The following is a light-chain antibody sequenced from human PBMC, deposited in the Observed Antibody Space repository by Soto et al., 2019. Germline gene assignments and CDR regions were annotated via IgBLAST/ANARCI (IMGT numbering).Light chain of an antibody. CDR1: QSVSSN. J-gene: IGKJ2*01. V-gene: IGKV3-15*01. CDR3: HEYGNWPYT. CDR2: GSS. Sequence: EIALTQSPATLSVSPGERATLSCRASQSVSSNLAWYEQKPGQAPRLLIYGSSTRATGIPARFSGSGSGTDFTLNISSRQSEALADYYCHEYGNWPYTIGEGTKLVLK.